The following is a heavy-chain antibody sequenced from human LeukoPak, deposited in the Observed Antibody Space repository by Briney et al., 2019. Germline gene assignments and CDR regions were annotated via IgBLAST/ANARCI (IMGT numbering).Heavy chain of an antibody. CDR1: GFSLSTSGVG. CDR3: AHSFSAYSGYDQSWWFDY. V-gene: IGHV2-5*02. J-gene: IGHJ4*02. D-gene: IGHD5-12*01. CDR2: IYWDDDK. Sequence: ESGPTLVKPTQTLTLTCTFSGFSLSTSGVGVGWIRQPPGKALEWLALIYWDDDKRYSPSLKSRLTITKDTSKNQVVLTMTNMDPVDTATYSCAHSFSAYSGYDQSWWFDYWGQGTLVTVSS.